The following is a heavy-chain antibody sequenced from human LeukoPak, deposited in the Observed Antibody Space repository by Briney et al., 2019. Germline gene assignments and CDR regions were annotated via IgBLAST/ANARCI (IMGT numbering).Heavy chain of an antibody. CDR1: GGSISSYY. V-gene: IGHV4-59*08. CDR3: ARQGHCSGGSCTDY. D-gene: IGHD2-15*01. CDR2: IYYSGST. Sequence: PSETLSLTCTVSGGSISSYYWSWIRQPPGKGLEWIGYIYYSGSTNYNPSLKSRVTISVDTSKNQFSLKLSSVTAADTAVYYCARQGHCSGGSCTDYWGQGTLVTVYS. J-gene: IGHJ4*02.